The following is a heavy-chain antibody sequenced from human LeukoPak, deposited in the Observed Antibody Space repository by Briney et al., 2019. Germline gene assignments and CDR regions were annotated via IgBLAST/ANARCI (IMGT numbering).Heavy chain of an antibody. Sequence: PSETLSLTCTVSGGSISSDGYYWSWIRQHPGKGLEWIGAIYYTGSTYYNPSLKSRATISVDTSKNHSSLKLTSVTATTTAVYYCARGTGGAAAADFDPWGQGTLVTVSS. CDR1: GGSISSDGYY. CDR2: IYYTGST. J-gene: IGHJ5*02. D-gene: IGHD6-13*01. CDR3: ARGTGGAAAADFDP. V-gene: IGHV4-31*03.